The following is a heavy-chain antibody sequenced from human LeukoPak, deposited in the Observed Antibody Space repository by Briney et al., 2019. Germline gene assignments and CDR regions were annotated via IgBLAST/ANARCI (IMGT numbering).Heavy chain of an antibody. Sequence: ASVKVSCKASGYTFTGYYMHWVRQAPGQGLEWMGWINPNSGGTNYAQKFQGRVTMARDTSISTAYMELSRLRSDDTAVYYCASPSVQYSSSSYFDYWGQGTLVTVSS. V-gene: IGHV1-2*02. CDR1: GYTFTGYY. J-gene: IGHJ4*02. CDR2: INPNSGGT. CDR3: ASPSVQYSSSSYFDY. D-gene: IGHD6-6*01.